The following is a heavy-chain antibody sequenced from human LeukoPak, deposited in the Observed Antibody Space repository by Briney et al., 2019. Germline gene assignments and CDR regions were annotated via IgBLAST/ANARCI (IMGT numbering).Heavy chain of an antibody. CDR3: AREGNSGYYPY. V-gene: IGHV3-74*01. CDR2: INTDGGNT. CDR1: GFTFSGYW. J-gene: IGHJ4*02. D-gene: IGHD3-22*01. Sequence: GGSLRLSCAASGFTFSGYWMHWVRQAPGKGLVWVSRINTDGGNTNYADSVKGRFTISRDNSKNTLYLQMSSLRAEDTAMYYCAREGNSGYYPYWGQGILVTVSS.